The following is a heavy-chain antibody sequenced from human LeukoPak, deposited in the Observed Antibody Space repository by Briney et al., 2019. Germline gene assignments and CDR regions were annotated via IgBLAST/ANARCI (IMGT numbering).Heavy chain of an antibody. Sequence: GGSLRLSCAASGFTFSSYALPWVRQAPGKGLEWVAVISYDGSNKYYADSVKGRFTISRDNSKNTLYLQMNSLRAEDTAVYYCAKGPYSSSWYSSGDYFDYWGQGTLVTVSS. D-gene: IGHD6-13*01. CDR1: GFTFSSYA. V-gene: IGHV3-30-3*01. CDR2: ISYDGSNK. CDR3: AKGPYSSSWYSSGDYFDY. J-gene: IGHJ4*02.